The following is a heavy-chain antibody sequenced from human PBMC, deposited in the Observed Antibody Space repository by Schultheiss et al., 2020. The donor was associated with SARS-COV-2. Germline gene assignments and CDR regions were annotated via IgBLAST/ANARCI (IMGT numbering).Heavy chain of an antibody. D-gene: IGHD5-12*01. V-gene: IGHV3-21*01. CDR3: ARITRVATILLSDY. CDR1: GFNFNTYW. CDR2: ISSSSSYI. Sequence: GGSLRLSCAASGFNFNTYWMSWVRQAPGKGLEWVSAISSSSSYIYYADSVKGRFTISRDNAKNSLYLQMNSLRAEDTAVYYCARITRVATILLSDYWGQGTLVTVSS. J-gene: IGHJ4*02.